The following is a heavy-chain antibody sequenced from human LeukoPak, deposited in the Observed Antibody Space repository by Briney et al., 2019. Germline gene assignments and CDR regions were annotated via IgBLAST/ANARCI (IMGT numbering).Heavy chain of an antibody. J-gene: IGHJ4*02. V-gene: IGHV3-33*01. Sequence: GGSLRLSCAASGFTFSSYGMHWVRQAPGKGLEWVAVIWYDGSNKYYADSVKGQFTISRDNSKNTLYLQMNSLRAEDTAVYYCARDPRGLRGVLYYFDYWGQGTLVTVSS. D-gene: IGHD3-10*01. CDR2: IWYDGSNK. CDR3: ARDPRGLRGVLYYFDY. CDR1: GFTFSSYG.